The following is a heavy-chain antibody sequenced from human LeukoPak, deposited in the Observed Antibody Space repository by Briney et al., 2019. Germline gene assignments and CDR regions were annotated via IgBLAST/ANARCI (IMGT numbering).Heavy chain of an antibody. V-gene: IGHV3-7*03. D-gene: IGHD2-2*01. J-gene: IGHJ4*02. Sequence: GESLRLSCAASGFSFTTYWMSWVRQAQGKGLEWVANINQDGTEKYYVDSVKGRFTISRDNGKNSLYLQMNSLRAEDTAVYYCARSHRYQDYWGQGTLVTVSS. CDR2: INQDGTEK. CDR3: ARSHRYQDY. CDR1: GFSFTTYW.